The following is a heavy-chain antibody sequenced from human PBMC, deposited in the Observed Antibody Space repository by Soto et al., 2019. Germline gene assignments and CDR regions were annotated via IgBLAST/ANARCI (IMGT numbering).Heavy chain of an antibody. J-gene: IGHJ6*02. V-gene: IGHV3-30-3*01. CDR3: ARDFAPGYCSSGSCYPYGMDV. Sequence: QVQLVESGGGVVQPGRSLRLSSAASGFTFSSYARHWVRQAPGKGLEWVAVISYDRSNKYYADSVKGRFTISRDNSENTLYLQMNSLRAEDTAVYYCARDFAPGYCSSGSCYPYGMDVWGQGTTVTVPS. D-gene: IGHD2-15*01. CDR2: ISYDRSNK. CDR1: GFTFSSYA.